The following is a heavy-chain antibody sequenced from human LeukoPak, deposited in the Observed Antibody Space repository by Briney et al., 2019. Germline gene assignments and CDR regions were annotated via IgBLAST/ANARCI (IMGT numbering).Heavy chain of an antibody. CDR3: ARDGRDGYNYGPYYFDY. J-gene: IGHJ4*02. CDR2: ISSSGSTV. Sequence: PGGSLRLSCAASGFTVSTYAMSWVRQAPGKGLEWVSYISSSGSTVYYADSVKGRFTISRDNAKNSLYLQMNSLRAEDTAVYYCARDGRDGYNYGPYYFDYWGQGTLVTVSS. V-gene: IGHV3-48*03. CDR1: GFTVSTYA. D-gene: IGHD5-24*01.